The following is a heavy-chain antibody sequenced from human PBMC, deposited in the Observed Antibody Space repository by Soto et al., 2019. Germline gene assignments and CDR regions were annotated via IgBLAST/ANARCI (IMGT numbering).Heavy chain of an antibody. J-gene: IGHJ4*02. CDR3: AKDGDFYKFVTGYYLTGHYFDY. D-gene: IGHD3-9*01. CDR2: ISAGGGSP. V-gene: IGHV3-23*01. Sequence: GGSLRLSCAASGFIFNNYAMSWVRQAPGKGLEWVSFISAGGGSPNYADSVKGRVTISRDNSKNMVYLQMNSRRAEDTAVYYCAKDGDFYKFVTGYYLTGHYFDYWGQGTPVTVSS. CDR1: GFIFNNYA.